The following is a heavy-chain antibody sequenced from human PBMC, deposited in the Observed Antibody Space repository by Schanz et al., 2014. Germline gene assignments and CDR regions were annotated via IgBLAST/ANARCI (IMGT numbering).Heavy chain of an antibody. V-gene: IGHV1-46*01. D-gene: IGHD3-16*01. CDR1: GYSFTTYF. Sequence: QVHLMQSGAEAKKPGASVKVSCKAFGYSFTTYFIHWVRLAPGQGFEWMGLISPSGGSTSYAQKFQGRVTMTRDTSTSTVFMGLSGLTSEDTAGYYCGRGGGAYPQKYGMDVWGQGTTVTVSS. J-gene: IGHJ6*02. CDR3: GRGGGAYPQKYGMDV. CDR2: ISPSGGST.